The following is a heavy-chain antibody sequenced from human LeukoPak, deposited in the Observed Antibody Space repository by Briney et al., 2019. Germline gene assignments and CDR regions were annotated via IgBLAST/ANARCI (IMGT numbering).Heavy chain of an antibody. CDR1: GGSFSGYY. CDR3: ARGRISISMVRGVRFDY. CDR2: INHSGST. Sequence: PSETLSLTCAVYGGSFSGYYWSWIRQPPGKGLEWIGEINHSGSTNYNPSLKSRVTISVDTSKNQLSLKLSSVTAADTAVYYCARGRISISMVRGVRFDYWGQGTLVTVSS. D-gene: IGHD3-10*01. V-gene: IGHV4-34*01. J-gene: IGHJ4*02.